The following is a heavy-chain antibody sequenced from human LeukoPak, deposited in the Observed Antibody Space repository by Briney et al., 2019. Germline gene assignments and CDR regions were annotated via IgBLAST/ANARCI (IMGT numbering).Heavy chain of an antibody. CDR2: MNPNSGNT. D-gene: IGHD3-22*01. V-gene: IGHV1-8*01. CDR1: GHTFTSYD. J-gene: IGHJ6*02. Sequence: ASVKVSCKASGHTFTSYDINWVRQATGQGLEWMGWMNPNSGNTGYAQKFQGRVTMTRNTSISTAYMELSSLRSEDTAVYYCARDGSGYYFYYYYYGMDVWGQGTTVTVSS. CDR3: ARDGSGYYFYYYYYGMDV.